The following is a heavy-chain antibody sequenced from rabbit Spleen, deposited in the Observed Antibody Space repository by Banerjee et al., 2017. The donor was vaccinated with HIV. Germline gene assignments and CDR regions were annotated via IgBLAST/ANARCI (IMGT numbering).Heavy chain of an antibody. J-gene: IGHJ4*01. V-gene: IGHV1S40*01. CDR1: GFSFNNNYG. D-gene: IGHD4-2*01. Sequence: QSLEESGGDLVKPGASLTLTCTASGFSFNNNYGPCWVRQAPGKGLECGACIYAGSSDSTYYANWAKGRLTISKASSTTVTLQMTSLTAADTATYFCAREILGSGSRTNLWGPGTLVTVS. CDR3: AREILGSGSRTNL. CDR2: IYAGSSDST.